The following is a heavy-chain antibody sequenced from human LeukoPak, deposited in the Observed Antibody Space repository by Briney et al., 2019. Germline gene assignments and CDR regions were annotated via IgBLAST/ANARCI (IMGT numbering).Heavy chain of an antibody. V-gene: IGHV1-2*02. D-gene: IGHD4-23*01. CDR1: GYTFPGHH. CDR3: ARDGYGGNSFDY. J-gene: IGHJ4*02. Sequence: ASVKVSCKASGYTFPGHHIHWVRQAPGQGLEWMGWINPKNGGTNYAQKFQGRVTMTRDTSINTAFMELSRLNSDDTAVYFCARDGYGGNSFDYWGQGTLVTVSS. CDR2: INPKNGGT.